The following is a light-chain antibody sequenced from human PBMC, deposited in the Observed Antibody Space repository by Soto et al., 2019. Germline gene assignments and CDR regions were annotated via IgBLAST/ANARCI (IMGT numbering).Light chain of an antibody. V-gene: IGKV3-11*01. CDR2: GAS. Sequence: EIVLAESPATLSLSPGERATLSCRASQSIGLAIAWYQHKPGQAPRLLIYGASTRATGIPARFSGSGSGTDFTLTISSLEPEDFAVYYCQQRSNWPPTFGQGTLLEIK. J-gene: IGKJ5*01. CDR3: QQRSNWPPT. CDR1: QSIGLA.